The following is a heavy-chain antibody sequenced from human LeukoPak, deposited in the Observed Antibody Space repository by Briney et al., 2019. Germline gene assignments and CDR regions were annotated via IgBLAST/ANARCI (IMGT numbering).Heavy chain of an antibody. V-gene: IGHV3-30*04. J-gene: IGHJ4*02. CDR1: GFTFSSHA. D-gene: IGHD6-19*01. CDR2: ISYDGSNK. CDR3: ARSYGWYHGGADY. Sequence: GGSLRLSCAASGFTFSSHAMHWVRQAPGKGLEWVAVISYDGSNKYYADSVRGRFTISRDNSKSTLYLQMNSLRAEDTAVYYCARSYGWYHGGADYWGQGTLVTVSS.